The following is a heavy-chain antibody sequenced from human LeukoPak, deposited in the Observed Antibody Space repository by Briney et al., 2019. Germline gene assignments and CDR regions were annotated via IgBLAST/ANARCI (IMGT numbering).Heavy chain of an antibody. CDR2: IYHSGST. D-gene: IGHD3-10*01. CDR3: ARMVLGTKVLRYFDL. J-gene: IGHJ2*01. Sequence: SQTLSLTCAVSGGSISSGGYSWSWIRQPPGKGLEWIGYIYHSGSTYYNPSLKSRVTISVDRSKNQFSLKLSSVTAADTAVYYCARMVLGTKVLRYFDLWGRGTLVTVSS. CDR1: GGSISSGGYS. V-gene: IGHV4-30-2*01.